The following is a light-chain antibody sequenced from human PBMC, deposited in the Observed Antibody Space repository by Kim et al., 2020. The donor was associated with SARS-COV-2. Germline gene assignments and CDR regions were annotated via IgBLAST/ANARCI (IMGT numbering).Light chain of an antibody. V-gene: IGKV1-39*01. CDR1: QSISSY. CDR3: QQSYSTLYT. Sequence: SASVGDRVTITCRASQSISSYLNWYQQKPGKAPKLLIYAASNLQSGVPSRFSGSGSGTDFTLTISSLQPEDFATYYCQQSYSTLYTFGQGTKLE. J-gene: IGKJ2*01. CDR2: AAS.